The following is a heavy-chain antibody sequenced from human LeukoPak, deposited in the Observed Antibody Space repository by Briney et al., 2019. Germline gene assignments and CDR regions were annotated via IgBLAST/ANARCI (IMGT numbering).Heavy chain of an antibody. CDR1: GFTFSRYA. CDR2: ISGSGGST. V-gene: IGHV3-23*01. D-gene: IGHD2-15*01. J-gene: IGHJ4*02. Sequence: AGGSLRLSCAASGFTFSRYAMNWVRQAPGKGLEWVSGISGSGGSTYYADSVKGRFALSRDNSKNTVYLQMNSLRADDTAVYYCAKTRGYCSGGTCYCDYWGQGTLVTVSS. CDR3: AKTRGYCSGGTCYCDY.